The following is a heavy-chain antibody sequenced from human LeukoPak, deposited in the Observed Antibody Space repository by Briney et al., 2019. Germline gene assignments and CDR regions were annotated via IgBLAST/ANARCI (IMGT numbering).Heavy chain of an antibody. CDR2: IYYSGST. D-gene: IGHD2-2*01. CDR3: ARHCSSTSCSYYYYYGMDV. Sequence: KPSETLSLTCTVSGGSISSYYWSWIRQPPGKGLEWIGYIYYSGSTNYNPSLKSRVTISVDTSKNQFSLKLSSVTAADTAVYYCARHCSSTSCSYYYYYGMDVWGQGTTVTVSS. CDR1: GGSISSYY. J-gene: IGHJ6*02. V-gene: IGHV4-59*08.